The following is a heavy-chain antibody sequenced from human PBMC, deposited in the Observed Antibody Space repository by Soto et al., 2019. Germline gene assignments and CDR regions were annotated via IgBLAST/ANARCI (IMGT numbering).Heavy chain of an antibody. D-gene: IGHD5-18*01. CDR2: ISGSSDTR. J-gene: IGHJ4*02. Sequence: EVNLVGSGGGLVQPGGSMRLSCAASGFTFSSYEMHWVREAPGKGLEWVSYISGSSDTRYIADSVKGRFNISRDNAKNSLYLQMNSLRAEDTAVYYCARDTGYTKYGLDYWGEGTLVTVSS. CDR3: ARDTGYTKYGLDY. V-gene: IGHV3-48*03. CDR1: GFTFSSYE.